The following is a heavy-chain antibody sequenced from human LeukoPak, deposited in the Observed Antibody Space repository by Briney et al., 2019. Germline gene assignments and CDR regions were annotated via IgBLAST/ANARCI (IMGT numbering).Heavy chain of an antibody. V-gene: IGHV4-30-2*01. Sequence: PSETLSLTCAVSGGSISSGGYSWSWIRQPPGKGLEWIGYIYHSGSTYYNPSLKSRVTISVDRSKNQFSLKLSSVTAADTAVYYCARGRRGSYRNYYYGMDVWGQGTTVTVSS. D-gene: IGHD3-10*01. J-gene: IGHJ6*02. CDR3: ARGRRGSYRNYYYGMDV. CDR2: IYHSGST. CDR1: GGSISSGGYS.